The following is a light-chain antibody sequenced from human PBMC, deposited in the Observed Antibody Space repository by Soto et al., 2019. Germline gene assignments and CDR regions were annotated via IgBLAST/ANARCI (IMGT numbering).Light chain of an antibody. CDR1: QNIYYN. CDR3: QQYNTYSWT. Sequence: ILMTQSPATVSVCPGESASLSRRASQNIYYNVAWYQHRPGQAPRLLIYRASTRAPGVPARFSGSGSGTEFALTISSLQPDDFATYYCQQYNTYSWTFGPGTKVDIK. J-gene: IGKJ1*01. CDR2: RAS. V-gene: IGKV3-15*01.